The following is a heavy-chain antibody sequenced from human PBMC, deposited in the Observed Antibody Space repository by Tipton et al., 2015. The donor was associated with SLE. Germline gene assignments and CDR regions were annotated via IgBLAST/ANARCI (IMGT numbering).Heavy chain of an antibody. CDR2: IYYSGAT. Sequence: TLSLTCTVSGGSISSGAYYWTWIRQHPGKGLEWIGHIYYSGATYYNPSLKSRVTISVDTSKNQFSLKVTSVTGADTAVYYCARRGDTSWPRGWFDPWGQGTLVTVSS. D-gene: IGHD2-2*01. V-gene: IGHV4-31*03. CDR1: GGSISSGAYY. CDR3: ARRGDTSWPRGWFDP. J-gene: IGHJ5*02.